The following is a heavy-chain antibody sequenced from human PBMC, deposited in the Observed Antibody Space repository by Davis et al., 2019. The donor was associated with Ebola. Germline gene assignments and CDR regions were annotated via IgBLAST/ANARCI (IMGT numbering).Heavy chain of an antibody. Sequence: GESLKISCAASGFVSRNYVMSWVRQASGKGLEWVSTLGTSADTYYSDSVKGRFTISSDNSKNTLYLQMNSLTVEDTAVYYCAKGGSGWPSDYSYGMGVWGKGTTVTVSS. CDR2: LGTSADT. CDR3: AKGGSGWPSDYSYGMGV. CDR1: GFVSRNYV. D-gene: IGHD6-19*01. V-gene: IGHV3-23*01. J-gene: IGHJ6*04.